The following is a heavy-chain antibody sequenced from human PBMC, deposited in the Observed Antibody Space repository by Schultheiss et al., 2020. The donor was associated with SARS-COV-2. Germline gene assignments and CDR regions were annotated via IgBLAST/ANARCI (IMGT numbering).Heavy chain of an antibody. CDR2: IIPIFGTA. V-gene: IGHV1-69*06. CDR3: ARAWIADSSGYHPAVEY. CDR1: GYTFTGYY. J-gene: IGHJ4*02. D-gene: IGHD3-22*01. Sequence: SVKVSCKASGYTFTGYYMHWVRQAPGQGLEWMGGIIPIFGTANYAQKFQGRVTITADKSTSTAYMELSSLRSEDTAVYYCARAWIADSSGYHPAVEYWGQGTLVTVSS.